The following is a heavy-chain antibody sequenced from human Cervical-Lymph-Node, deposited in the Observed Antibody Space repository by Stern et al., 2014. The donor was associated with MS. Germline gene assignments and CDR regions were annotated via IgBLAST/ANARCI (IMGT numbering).Heavy chain of an antibody. Sequence: EVQLVESGGGLIQPGGSLRLSCAASGFSVSDHDITWVRQAPGKGLEWVSIIHSAGHANHADSVQGRFTISRDNSRNTVDLQMNSLRVDDTAVYYCARGYCVGDSCYDNWYDPWGQGTLVTVSS. CDR1: GFSVSDHD. CDR2: IHSAGHA. CDR3: ARGYCVGDSCYDNWYDP. J-gene: IGHJ5*02. D-gene: IGHD2-2*03. V-gene: IGHV3-53*01.